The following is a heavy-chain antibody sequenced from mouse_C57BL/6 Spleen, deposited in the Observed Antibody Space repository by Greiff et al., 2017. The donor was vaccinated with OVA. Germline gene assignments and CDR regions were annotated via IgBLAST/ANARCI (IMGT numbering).Heavy chain of an antibody. V-gene: IGHV1-54*01. CDR3: ARSDIYYYGSSYVFDY. Sequence: QVQLQQSGAELVRPGTSVKVSCKASGYAFTNYLIEWVKQRPGQGLEWIGVINPGSGGTNYNEKFKGKATLTADKSSSTAYMQLSSLTSEDSAVYFCARSDIYYYGSSYVFDYWGQGTTLTVSS. CDR2: INPGSGGT. J-gene: IGHJ2*01. D-gene: IGHD1-1*01. CDR1: GYAFTNYL.